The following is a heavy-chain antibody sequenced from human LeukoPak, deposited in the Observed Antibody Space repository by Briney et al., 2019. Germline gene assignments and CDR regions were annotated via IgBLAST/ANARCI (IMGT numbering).Heavy chain of an antibody. V-gene: IGHV3-30*04. CDR2: ISYDGSNE. J-gene: IGHJ6*03. CDR1: GFTFSSYA. Sequence: GGSLRLSCAASGFTFSSYAMHWVRQAPGKGLEWVAVISYDGSNEYYADSVKGRFTISRDNSKNTLYLQMNSLRAEDTAVYYCARAPYCGGDCPADYYYYYMDVWGKGTTVTVSS. CDR3: ARAPYCGGDCPADYYYYYMDV. D-gene: IGHD2-21*02.